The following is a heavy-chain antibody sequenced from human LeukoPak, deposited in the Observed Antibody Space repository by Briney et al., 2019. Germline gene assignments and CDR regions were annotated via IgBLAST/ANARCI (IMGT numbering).Heavy chain of an antibody. J-gene: IGHJ1*01. V-gene: IGHV1-18*01. CDR2: ISAYNGNT. CDR3: ARVGYYDSSGYSMLSQH. D-gene: IGHD3-22*01. Sequence: GASVKVSCKASGYTFTSYGISWVRQAPGQGLEWMGWISAYNGNTNYAQKLQGRVTMTTDTSTSTAYMELRSLRSDDTAVYYCARVGYYDSSGYSMLSQHWGQRTLVTVSS. CDR1: GYTFTSYG.